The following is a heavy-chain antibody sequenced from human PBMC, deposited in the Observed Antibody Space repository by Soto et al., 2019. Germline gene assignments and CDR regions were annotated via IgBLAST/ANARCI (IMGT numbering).Heavy chain of an antibody. CDR2: INPSGGST. CDR3: ATWTVYPWPYYMDV. CDR1: GYTLTSSY. J-gene: IGHJ6*03. V-gene: IGHV1-46*01. D-gene: IGHD4-4*01. Sequence: ASVRVSCKACGYTLTSSYMHWVRQAPVQGRELRAIINPSGGSTSYAQKVQGRVSMTRDTSTSTVYMELSSLRSEDTAVYYCATWTVYPWPYYMDVWGKGTTVTLS.